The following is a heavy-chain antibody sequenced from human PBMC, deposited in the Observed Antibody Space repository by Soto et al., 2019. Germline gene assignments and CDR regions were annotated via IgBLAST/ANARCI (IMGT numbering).Heavy chain of an antibody. D-gene: IGHD2-15*01. CDR3: ARQLRYCSGGSCPDAFDI. CDR2: IYYSGST. Sequence: QVQLQESGPGLVKPSETLSLTCTVSGGSISSYYWSWIRQPPGKGLEWIGYIYYSGSTNYNPSLKSRVTISVDTSKIQFSLKLSSVTAADTAVYYCARQLRYCSGGSCPDAFDIWGQGTMVTVSS. V-gene: IGHV4-59*08. CDR1: GGSISSYY. J-gene: IGHJ3*02.